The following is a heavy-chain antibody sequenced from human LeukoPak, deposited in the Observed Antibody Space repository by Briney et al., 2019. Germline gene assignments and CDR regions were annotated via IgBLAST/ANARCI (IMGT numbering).Heavy chain of an antibody. D-gene: IGHD6-13*01. CDR2: NYYSGST. V-gene: IGHV4-30-4*01. CDR1: GGSISSGDYY. J-gene: IGHJ4*02. CDR3: ARGLGSSWYGD. Sequence: SQTLSLTCTVSGGSISSGDYYWTWIRQPPGKGLEWIGYNYYSGSTYYSPSLKSRATISVDTSKNEFSLRLRSVTAADTAVYYCARGLGSSWYGDWGQGTLVTVSS.